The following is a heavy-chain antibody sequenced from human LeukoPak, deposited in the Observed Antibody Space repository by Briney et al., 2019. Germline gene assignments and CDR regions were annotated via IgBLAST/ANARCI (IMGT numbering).Heavy chain of an antibody. Sequence: PSETLSLTCTVSGGSIRSYYWSWIRQPPGKGLEWIGYTHYSGSTSYNPSLKSRVTMSVDTSENQFSLKLKSVTAADTAVYYCARGYSGSYGRFDYWGQGTLVTVSS. V-gene: IGHV4-59*01. D-gene: IGHD1-26*01. CDR2: THYSGST. J-gene: IGHJ4*02. CDR3: ARGYSGSYGRFDY. CDR1: GGSIRSYY.